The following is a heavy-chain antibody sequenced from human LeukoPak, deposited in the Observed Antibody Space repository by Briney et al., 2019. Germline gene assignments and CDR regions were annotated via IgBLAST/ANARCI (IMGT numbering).Heavy chain of an antibody. CDR2: INHSGST. D-gene: IGHD3-10*01. CDR3: ARDYYGSGSIFLVAFDI. J-gene: IGHJ3*02. CDR1: GGSFSGYY. V-gene: IGHV4-34*01. Sequence: SETLSLTCAVYGGSFSGYYWSWIRQPPGKGLEWIGEINHSGSTNYNPSLKSRVTMSVDTSKNQFSLKLSSVTAADTAVYYCARDYYGSGSIFLVAFDIWGQGTMVTVSS.